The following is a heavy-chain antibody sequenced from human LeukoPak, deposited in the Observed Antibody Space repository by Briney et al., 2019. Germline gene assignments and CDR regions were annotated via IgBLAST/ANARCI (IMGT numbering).Heavy chain of an antibody. CDR1: GGSINSHY. Sequence: SETLSLTCTVSGGSINSHYWSWIRQPPGKGPEWIGYIYYSGSTNYNPSLKSRVTISLDRSKNQFSLKLSSVTAADTAVYFCARVKAAAEIDYWGQRTLVTVSS. CDR3: ARVKAAAEIDY. J-gene: IGHJ4*02. CDR2: IYYSGST. D-gene: IGHD6-13*01. V-gene: IGHV4-59*11.